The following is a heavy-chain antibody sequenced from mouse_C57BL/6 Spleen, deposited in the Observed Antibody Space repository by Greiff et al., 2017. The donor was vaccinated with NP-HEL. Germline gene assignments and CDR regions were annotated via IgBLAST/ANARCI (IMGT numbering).Heavy chain of an antibody. CDR1: GYTFTSYW. CDR2: IDPSDSYT. J-gene: IGHJ4*01. D-gene: IGHD3-2*02. Sequence: QVQLQQPGAELVRPGTSVKLSCKASGYTFTSYWMHWVKQRPGQGLEWIGVIDPSDSYTNYNQKFKGKATLTVDTSSSTAYMQLSSLTSDDSAVYYCASTEGYYAMDYWGQGTSVTVSS. CDR3: ASTEGYYAMDY. V-gene: IGHV1-59*01.